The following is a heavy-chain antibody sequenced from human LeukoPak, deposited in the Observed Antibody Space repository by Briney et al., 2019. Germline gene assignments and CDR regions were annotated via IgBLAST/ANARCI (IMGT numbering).Heavy chain of an antibody. V-gene: IGHV4-34*01. J-gene: IGHJ2*01. Sequence: SETLSLTCAVYGGSFSGYYWSWIRQPPGKRLEWIGEINHSGSTNYNPSLKSRVTISVDTSKNQFSLKLSSVTAADTAVYYCARHRIAAASAGNFDLWGRGTLVTVSS. D-gene: IGHD6-13*01. CDR1: GGSFSGYY. CDR2: INHSGST. CDR3: ARHRIAAASAGNFDL.